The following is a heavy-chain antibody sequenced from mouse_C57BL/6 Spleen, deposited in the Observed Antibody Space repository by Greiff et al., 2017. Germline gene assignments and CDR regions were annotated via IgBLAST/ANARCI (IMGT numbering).Heavy chain of an antibody. J-gene: IGHJ2*01. Sequence: QVQLQQPGAELVRPGSSVKLSCKASGYTFTIYWMDWVKQRPGQGLEWIGNIYPSDSETHYNQKFKDKATLTVDKSSSTAYMQLSSLTSEDSAVYYCARGMGLDYWGQGTTLTVSS. V-gene: IGHV1-61*01. CDR3: ARGMGLDY. CDR1: GYTFTIYW. D-gene: IGHD4-1*01. CDR2: IYPSDSET.